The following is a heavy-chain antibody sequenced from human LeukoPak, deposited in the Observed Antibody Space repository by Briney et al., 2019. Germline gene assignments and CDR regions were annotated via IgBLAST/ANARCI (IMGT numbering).Heavy chain of an antibody. CDR3: ARVLGYGSGSYYNSGY. Sequence: PGRSLRLSCAASGFTFSSYAMHWVRQAPGKGLEWVAVISYDGSNKYYADSVKGRFTISRDNSKNTLYLQMNSLRAEDTAVYYCARVLGYGSGSYYNSGYWGQGTLVTVSS. D-gene: IGHD3-10*01. CDR1: GFTFSSYA. J-gene: IGHJ4*02. V-gene: IGHV3-30*04. CDR2: ISYDGSNK.